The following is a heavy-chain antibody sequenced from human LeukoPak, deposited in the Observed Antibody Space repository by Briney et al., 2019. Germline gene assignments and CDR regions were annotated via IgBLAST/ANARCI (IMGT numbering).Heavy chain of an antibody. CDR1: GGSISSYY. CDR3: ASGGIVGANPFDY. Sequence: SETLSLTCTVSGGSISSYYWGWIRQPPGKGLEWIGYIYYSGSTNYNPSLKSRVTISVDTSKNQFSLKLSSVTAADTAVYYCASGGIVGANPFDYWGQGTLVTVSS. D-gene: IGHD1-26*01. V-gene: IGHV4-59*08. CDR2: IYYSGST. J-gene: IGHJ4*02.